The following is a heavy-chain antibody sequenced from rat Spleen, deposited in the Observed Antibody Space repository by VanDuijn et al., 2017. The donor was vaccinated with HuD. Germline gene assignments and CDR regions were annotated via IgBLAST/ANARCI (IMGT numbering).Heavy chain of an antibody. CDR2: MWSGGST. CDR1: GLSLTSYS. CDR3: AGEGTVSRYFDF. D-gene: IGHD1-11*01. Sequence: QVQLKESGPGLVQPSQTLSLTCTVSGLSLTSYSVTWIRQPPGKGLEWMGVMWSGGSTDYNAALKSRLSISRDTSKNQAFLNMNSLKSEDTTADYCAGEGTVSRYFDFWGPGTMVTVSS. J-gene: IGHJ1*01. V-gene: IGHV2-47*01.